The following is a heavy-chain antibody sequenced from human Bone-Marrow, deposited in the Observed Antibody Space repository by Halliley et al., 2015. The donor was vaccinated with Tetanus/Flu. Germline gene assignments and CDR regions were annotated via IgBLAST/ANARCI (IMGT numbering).Heavy chain of an antibody. V-gene: IGHV3-64D*06. CDR2: IRRDGGTT. D-gene: IGHD3-16*01. CDR3: VKDQGSPHYYDGH. J-gene: IGHJ1*01. Sequence: EYVSTIRRDGGTTHYADPRKGRIIISRDNFKNTLYLQMSSLRPEDTAVYYCVKDQGSPHYYDGHGGQGTRVTVPP.